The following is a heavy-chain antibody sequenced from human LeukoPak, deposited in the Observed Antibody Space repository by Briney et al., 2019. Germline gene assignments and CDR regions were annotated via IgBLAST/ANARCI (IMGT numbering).Heavy chain of an antibody. J-gene: IGHJ4*02. V-gene: IGHV3-7*05. D-gene: IGHD6-19*01. CDR3: ARPKSSSGWNFDY. CDR2: IKQDGSEK. Sequence: GGSLRLSCAASGFTLSSYWMSWVRQAPGKGLEWVANIKQDGSEKYYVDSVKGRFTISRDNAKNSLYPQMNSLRAEDTAVYYCARPKSSSGWNFDYWGQGTLVTVSS. CDR1: GFTLSSYW.